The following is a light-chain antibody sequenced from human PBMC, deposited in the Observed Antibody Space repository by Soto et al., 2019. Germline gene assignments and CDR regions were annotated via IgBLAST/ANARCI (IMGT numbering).Light chain of an antibody. CDR3: QSYNDWPFS. Sequence: EIVMTQSPATLSVSPGERVTLSCRASESLSTYLAWYQQKPGQAPRHLIYGTSTRATGVPARFSGSGSATDFSLTIRSLQSEDAEVYYRQSYNDWPFSFGQGTQLQIK. CDR1: ESLSTY. J-gene: IGKJ2*01. CDR2: GTS. V-gene: IGKV3-15*01.